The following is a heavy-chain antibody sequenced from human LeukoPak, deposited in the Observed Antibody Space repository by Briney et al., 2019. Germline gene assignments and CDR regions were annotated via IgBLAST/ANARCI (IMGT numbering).Heavy chain of an antibody. J-gene: IGHJ6*03. D-gene: IGHD3-10*01. Sequence: ASVKVSCKASGYTFTGYYMHWVRQAPGQGLEWMGWINPNSGGTNYAQKFQGRVTMTRDTSISTAYMELSRLRSDDTAVYYCARDGFGNLQNDYYYYYYMDVWGKGTTVTISS. CDR2: INPNSGGT. CDR3: ARDGFGNLQNDYYYYYYMDV. CDR1: GYTFTGYY. V-gene: IGHV1-2*02.